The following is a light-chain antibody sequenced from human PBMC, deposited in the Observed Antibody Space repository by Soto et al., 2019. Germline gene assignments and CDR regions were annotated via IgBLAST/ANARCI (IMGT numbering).Light chain of an antibody. J-gene: IGKJ1*01. CDR3: QQYNDNWT. Sequence: DIEMPQSPSTVSASVGDRVTITCRASQSISSWLAWYQQKPGTAPNLLVYKASTLQSGVPSRFSGSGSGTEFTLTISSLQPDDSATYYCQQYNDNWTFGQGTKVEIK. CDR2: KAS. V-gene: IGKV1-5*03. CDR1: QSISSW.